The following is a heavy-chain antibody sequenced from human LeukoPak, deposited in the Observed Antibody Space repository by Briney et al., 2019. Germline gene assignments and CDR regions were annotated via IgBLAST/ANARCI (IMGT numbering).Heavy chain of an antibody. V-gene: IGHV3-33*01. CDR2: IWYDESNK. J-gene: IGHJ4*02. Sequence: GGSLRLSCAASGFTFSNYGMHWVRQAPGKGLEWVAVIWYDESNKYYADSVKGRFTISRDNSKNTLFLQMNSLRAEDTAVYYCARDGGSTSLVFDYWGQGTLVTVSS. CDR1: GFTFSNYG. CDR3: ARDGGSTSLVFDY. D-gene: IGHD2-2*01.